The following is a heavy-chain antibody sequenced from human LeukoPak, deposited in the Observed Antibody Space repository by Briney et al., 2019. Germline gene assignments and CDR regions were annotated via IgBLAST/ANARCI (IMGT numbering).Heavy chain of an antibody. J-gene: IGHJ4*02. D-gene: IGHD2-8*01. CDR1: GFTFRSYA. CDR2: ISGSGGST. CDR3: AKVRRITNGGYFDY. V-gene: IGHV3-23*01. Sequence: GGSLRLSCAASGFTFRSYAMSWVRQAPGKGLEWVSAISGSGGSTYYADPVKGRFTISRDNSKNTLYLQMNSLRAEDTAVYYCAKVRRITNGGYFDYWGQGTLVTVSS.